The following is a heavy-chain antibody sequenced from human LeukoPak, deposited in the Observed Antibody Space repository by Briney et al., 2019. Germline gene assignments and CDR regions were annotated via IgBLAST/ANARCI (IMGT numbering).Heavy chain of an antibody. Sequence: GESLKISCKGSGYSFTSYWIGWVRQMPGRGLEWMGIIYPGDSDTKYSPSFQGQVTISADKSISTAYLQWSSLKASDTAMYYCARRDYYYDSSGYSYYFDYWGQGTLVTVSS. CDR2: IYPGDSDT. CDR1: GYSFTSYW. CDR3: ARRDYYYDSSGYSYYFDY. D-gene: IGHD3-22*01. V-gene: IGHV5-51*01. J-gene: IGHJ4*02.